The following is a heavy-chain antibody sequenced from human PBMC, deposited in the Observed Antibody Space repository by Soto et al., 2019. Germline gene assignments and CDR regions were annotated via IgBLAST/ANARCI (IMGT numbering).Heavy chain of an antibody. CDR2: IIPILGIA. CDR1: GGTFSSYT. Sequence: SVKVSCKASGGTFSSYTISWVRQAPGQGLEWMGRIIPILGIANYAQKFQGRVTITADKSTSTAYMELSSLRSEDTAVYYCAKEGDYGDYYYYGMDVWGQGTTVTVSS. CDR3: AKEGDYGDYYYYGMDV. D-gene: IGHD4-17*01. J-gene: IGHJ6*02. V-gene: IGHV1-69*04.